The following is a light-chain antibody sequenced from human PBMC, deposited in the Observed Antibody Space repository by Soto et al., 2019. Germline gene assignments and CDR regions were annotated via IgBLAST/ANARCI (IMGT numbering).Light chain of an antibody. J-gene: IGKJ1*01. CDR1: QSISNY. CDR3: QQTYNTPRT. Sequence: DIHLTQSTSYLSASVGYEVTITCRARQSISNYLNWYQQKPGKAPNLLLYAAYSLQIGVPSRFSGSGSVTDFTLTISGLQPEYFAPYYRQQTYNTPRTFGQDNKVEF. V-gene: IGKV1-39*01. CDR2: AAY.